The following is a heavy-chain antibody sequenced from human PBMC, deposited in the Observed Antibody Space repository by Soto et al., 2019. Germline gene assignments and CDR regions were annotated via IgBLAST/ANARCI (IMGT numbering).Heavy chain of an antibody. CDR1: GGSLNTYY. Sequence: QVQLQESGPGLVKPSETLSLTCAVSGGSLNTYYWTWIRQPPGKGLEWIGYFYYSGLTKYNPSLKSRVTISLNTSKNQFSLKLTSVTAADTAVYFCARGITYGYYYMDVWGRGTTVTVSS. D-gene: IGHD3-3*01. CDR3: ARGITYGYYYMDV. CDR2: FYYSGLT. V-gene: IGHV4-59*08. J-gene: IGHJ6*03.